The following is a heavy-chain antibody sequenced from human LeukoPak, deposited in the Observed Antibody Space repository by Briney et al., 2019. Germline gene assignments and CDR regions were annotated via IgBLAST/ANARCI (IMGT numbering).Heavy chain of an antibody. CDR2: INPNSGGT. D-gene: IGHD6-13*01. CDR3: ARVPAGYSSSWFDP. CDR1: GYTFTGYY. V-gene: IGHV1-2*02. J-gene: IGHJ5*02. Sequence: ASVKVSCKASGYTFTGYYMHWVRQAPGQGPEWMGWINPNSGGTNYAQKFQGRVTMTRDTSISTAYMELSRLISDDTAVYYCARVPAGYSSSWFDPWGQGTLVTVSS.